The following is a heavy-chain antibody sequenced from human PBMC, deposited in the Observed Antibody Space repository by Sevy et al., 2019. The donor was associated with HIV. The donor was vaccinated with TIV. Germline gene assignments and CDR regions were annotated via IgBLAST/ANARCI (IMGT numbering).Heavy chain of an antibody. J-gene: IGHJ3*02. Sequence: GGSLRLSCAASGLTFTNYAMNWVRQAPGKGLEWVSSIFGARGVIYDADSLKGRFTISRDNSKNTLYLQMDSLRAEDTAVYYCAGGRYDSSGSFDAFDIWGQGTMVTVSS. D-gene: IGHD3-22*01. CDR1: GLTFTNYA. V-gene: IGHV3-23*01. CDR2: IFGARGVI. CDR3: AGGRYDSSGSFDAFDI.